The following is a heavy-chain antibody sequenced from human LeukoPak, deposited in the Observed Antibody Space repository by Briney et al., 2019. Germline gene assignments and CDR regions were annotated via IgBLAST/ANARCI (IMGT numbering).Heavy chain of an antibody. CDR3: ARRGYSYGSTGYYFDY. D-gene: IGHD5-18*01. CDR1: GFTFSSYA. V-gene: IGHV3-30-3*01. Sequence: RSLRLSCAASGFTFSSYAMHWVRQAPGKGLEWVAVISYDGSNKYYADSVKGRFTISRDNSKNTLYLQMNSLRAEDTAVYYCARRGYSYGSTGYYFDYWGQGTLVTVSS. CDR2: ISYDGSNK. J-gene: IGHJ4*02.